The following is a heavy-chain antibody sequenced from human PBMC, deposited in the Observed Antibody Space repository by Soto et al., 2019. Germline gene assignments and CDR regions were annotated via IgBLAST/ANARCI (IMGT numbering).Heavy chain of an antibody. CDR3: ARYYGDYGGVGFDP. Sequence: QVQLQESGPGLVKPSQTLSLTCTVSGGSISSGGYYWSWIRQHPGKGLEWIGYIDYSGSTYYNPSLKSRVTITVDTSKNQFSPKLSSVTAADTAVYYCARYYGDYGGVGFDPWGQGTLVTVSS. CDR2: IDYSGST. CDR1: GGSISSGGYY. D-gene: IGHD4-17*01. J-gene: IGHJ5*02. V-gene: IGHV4-31*03.